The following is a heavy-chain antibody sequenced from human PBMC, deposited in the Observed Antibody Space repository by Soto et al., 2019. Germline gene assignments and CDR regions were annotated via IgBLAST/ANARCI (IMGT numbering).Heavy chain of an antibody. J-gene: IGHJ5*02. CDR1: GFTFSSYA. CDR3: AKDINSGWYENWFAP. V-gene: IGHV3-23*01. CDR2: ISGSGGST. Sequence: PGGSLRLSCAASGFTFSSYAMSWVRQAPGKGLEWVSAISGSGGSTYYADSVKGRFTISRDNSKNTLYLQMNSLRAEDTAVYYCAKDINSGWYENWFAPWGQGTLVTVSS. D-gene: IGHD6-19*01.